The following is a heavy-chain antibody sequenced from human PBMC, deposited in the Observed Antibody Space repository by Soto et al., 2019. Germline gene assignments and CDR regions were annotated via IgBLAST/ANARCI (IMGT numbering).Heavy chain of an antibody. CDR2: IKNKIEGVTT. D-gene: IGHD3-3*01. CDR3: APNWNLDY. Sequence: EVQLVESGGGLVKPGGSLRLSCAASGFTLSNAWVSWVRQAPGKGLEWVGRIKNKIEGVTTDYAAPVKGRFSISRDDSKNMLYLQMNSLITADTAVYYCAPNWNLDYWGQGTLVTVSS. V-gene: IGHV3-15*01. CDR1: GFTLSNAW. J-gene: IGHJ4*02.